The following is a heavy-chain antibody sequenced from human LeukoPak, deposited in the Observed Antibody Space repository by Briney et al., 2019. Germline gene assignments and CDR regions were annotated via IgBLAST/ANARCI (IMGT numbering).Heavy chain of an antibody. Sequence: SETLSLTCAVYGGSFSGYYWSWIRQSPGKGLEWIGEINQSGSTNHNPSLKSRVTISVDTSKNQFSLKVSSVTAADAAVYYCARGYGSGFAYWGQGTLVTVSS. D-gene: IGHD3-10*01. CDR1: GGSFSGYY. CDR2: INQSGST. J-gene: IGHJ4*02. CDR3: ARGYGSGFAY. V-gene: IGHV4-34*01.